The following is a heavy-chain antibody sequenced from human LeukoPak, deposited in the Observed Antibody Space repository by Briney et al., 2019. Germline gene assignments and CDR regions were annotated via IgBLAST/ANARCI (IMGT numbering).Heavy chain of an antibody. D-gene: IGHD2-2*01. Sequence: SVKVSCKASGGTFSSYTISWVRQAPGQGLEWMGRIIPILGIANCAQKFQGRVTITADKSTSTAYMELSSLRSEDTAVYYCARDLPYCSSTSCQGGGAFDIWGQGTMVTVSS. CDR2: IIPILGIA. CDR1: GGTFSSYT. V-gene: IGHV1-69*04. J-gene: IGHJ3*02. CDR3: ARDLPYCSSTSCQGGGAFDI.